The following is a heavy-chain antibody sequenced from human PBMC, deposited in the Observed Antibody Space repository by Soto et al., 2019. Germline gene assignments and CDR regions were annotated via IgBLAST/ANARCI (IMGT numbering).Heavy chain of an antibody. CDR2: IYYSGST. D-gene: IGHD3-3*02. Sequence: QLQLQESGPGLVKPSETLSLTCTVSGGSIRSSSYYWGWIRQPPGKGLAWIGSIYYSGSTYYNPSLKSRVTISVDTSKNQFSLKLSSVTAADTAVYYCASPKIAFYNWFDPWGPGTLVTVSS. J-gene: IGHJ5*02. V-gene: IGHV4-39*01. CDR3: ASPKIAFYNWFDP. CDR1: GGSIRSSSYY.